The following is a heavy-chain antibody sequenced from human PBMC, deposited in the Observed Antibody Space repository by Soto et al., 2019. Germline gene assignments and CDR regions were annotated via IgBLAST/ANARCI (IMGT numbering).Heavy chain of an antibody. CDR2: MNPNSGNT. CDR1: GYTFTSYD. J-gene: IGHJ5*02. CDR3: ARRLYYDFWSGSQFDP. V-gene: IGHV1-8*01. Sequence: ASVKVSCKASGYTFTSYDINWVRQATGQGLEWMGWMNPNSGNTGYAQKFQGRVTMTRNTSISTAYMELSSLRSEDTAVYYCARRLYYDFWSGSQFDPWGQGTLVTVSS. D-gene: IGHD3-3*01.